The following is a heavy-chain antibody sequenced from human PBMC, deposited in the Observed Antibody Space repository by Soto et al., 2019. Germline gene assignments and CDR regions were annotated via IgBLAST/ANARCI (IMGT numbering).Heavy chain of an antibody. D-gene: IGHD2-15*01. J-gene: IGHJ5*02. Sequence: SETLSLTCAVYGGSFSGYYWSWIRQPPGKGLEWIGEINHSGSTKYNPSLQSRVTISVDTSKNQFSLKLSSVTAADTAVYYCARGNGSDCSGGSCYFNWFDPWGQGTLVTVSS. CDR2: INHSGST. CDR1: GGSFSGYY. CDR3: ARGNGSDCSGGSCYFNWFDP. V-gene: IGHV4-34*01.